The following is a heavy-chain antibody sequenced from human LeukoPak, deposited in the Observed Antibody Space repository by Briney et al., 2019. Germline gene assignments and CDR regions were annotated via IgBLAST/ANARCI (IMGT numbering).Heavy chain of an antibody. J-gene: IGHJ3*02. CDR1: GYSFTSYW. V-gene: IGHV5-51*01. Sequence: GESLKISCKGSGYSFTSYWIGWVRQMPGKGLEWMGFIYPGDSDTRYSPSFQGQATISADKSISTTYLQWSSLKASDTAMYYCARREYYGSGSYGAFDIWGQGTMVTVCS. CDR2: IYPGDSDT. CDR3: ARREYYGSGSYGAFDI. D-gene: IGHD3-10*01.